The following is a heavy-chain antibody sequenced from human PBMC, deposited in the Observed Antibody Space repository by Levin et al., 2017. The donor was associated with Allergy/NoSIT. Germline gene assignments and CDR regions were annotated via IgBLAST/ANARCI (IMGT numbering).Heavy chain of an antibody. V-gene: IGHV4-34*01. Sequence: GSLRLSCTVYGGSFSGYYCSWIRQPPGKGLEWIGEINHSGSTNYNPSLKSRVTIALDTSKNQFSLKLSSVPAADTAVYYCARGGVSSWYLWGQGTLLTVSS. CDR2: INHSGST. J-gene: IGHJ4*02. CDR1: GGSFSGYY. D-gene: IGHD6-13*01. CDR3: ARGGVSSWYL.